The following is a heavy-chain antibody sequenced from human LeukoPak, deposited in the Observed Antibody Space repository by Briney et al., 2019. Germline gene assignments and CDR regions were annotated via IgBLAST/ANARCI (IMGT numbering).Heavy chain of an antibody. CDR3: ARHRGSSSLFDY. D-gene: IGHD6-6*01. J-gene: IGHJ4*02. Sequence: SQTLSLTCTVSGGSISSGDYYWSWIRQPPGMGLEYIGSIYYSGSTYYNPSLKSRVTISVDTSKNQFSLKLSSVTAADTAVYYCARHRGSSSLFDYWGQGTLVTVSS. V-gene: IGHV4-39*01. CDR1: GGSISSGDYY. CDR2: IYYSGST.